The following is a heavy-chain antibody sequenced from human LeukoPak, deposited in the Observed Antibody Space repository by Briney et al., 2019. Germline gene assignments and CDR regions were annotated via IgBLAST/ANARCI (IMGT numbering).Heavy chain of an antibody. CDR3: ARRTGYLNYYYYYYMDV. CDR1: GGSISSHY. CDR2: IYYSGST. Sequence: SETLSLTCTVSGGSISSHYWSWIRQPPGKGLEWIGYIYYSGSTNYNPSHKSRVTISVDTSRNQFSLKLSSVTAADSAVYYCARRTGYLNYYYYYYMDVWGNGTTVTVSS. J-gene: IGHJ6*03. D-gene: IGHD3/OR15-3a*01. V-gene: IGHV4-59*11.